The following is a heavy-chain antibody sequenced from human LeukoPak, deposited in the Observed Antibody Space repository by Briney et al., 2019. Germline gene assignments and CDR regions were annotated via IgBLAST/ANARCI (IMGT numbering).Heavy chain of an antibody. V-gene: IGHV3-30*03. D-gene: IGHD6-25*01. CDR1: EFTFSSYG. J-gene: IGHJ4*02. CDR2: ISYDGSNK. CDR3: ASGISAGLFDN. Sequence: GGSLRLSCAASEFTFSSYGMHWVRQAPGKGLEWVAVISYDGSNKYYAESAKGRFTISRDNSKNTLYLQMNSLRAEDTAVYYCASGISAGLFDNWGQGTLVTVSS.